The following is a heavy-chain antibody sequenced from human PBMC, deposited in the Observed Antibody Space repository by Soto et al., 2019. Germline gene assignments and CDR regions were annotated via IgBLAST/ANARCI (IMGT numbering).Heavy chain of an antibody. D-gene: IGHD3-3*01. J-gene: IGHJ5*02. V-gene: IGHV4-61*01. CDR1: GCSISSSSYY. Sequence: PSETLSLTCTVSGCSISSSSYYWGRLRQPPGKGLEWIGYIYYSGSTNYNPSLKSRVTISVDTSKNQFSLKLSSVTAADTAVYYCAREVYTIFGVVNWFDPWGQGTLVTVSS. CDR2: IYYSGST. CDR3: AREVYTIFGVVNWFDP.